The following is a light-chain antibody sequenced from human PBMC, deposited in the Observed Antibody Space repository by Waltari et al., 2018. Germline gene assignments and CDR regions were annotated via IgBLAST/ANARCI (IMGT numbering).Light chain of an antibody. CDR3: QQYNSYSQT. CDR2: KAS. J-gene: IGKJ1*01. V-gene: IGKV1-5*03. Sequence: DIQMTQSPSTLSASVGDRVTSTCRASQSISSWLAWYQQKPGKAPKLLIYKASSLESGVPSRFSGSGSGTEFTLTISSLQPDDFATYYCQQYNSYSQTFGQGP. CDR1: QSISSW.